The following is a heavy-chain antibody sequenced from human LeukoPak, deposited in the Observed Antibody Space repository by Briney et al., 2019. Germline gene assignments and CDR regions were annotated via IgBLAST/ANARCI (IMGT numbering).Heavy chain of an antibody. CDR2: HNPKSGRT. CDR1: GYTFTGYY. D-gene: IGHD2-2*01. Sequence: SEKVSCKASGYTFTGYYIHWVTQAPAQGREGVRGHNPKSGRTKYAQKFQDRVTMTRDTYSSTADMELSRLRADDTAVYGCVRDGEYYRSSSCYGHYYYYIVVWREGIEDTVPS. V-gene: IGHV1-2*02. J-gene: IGHJ6*03. CDR3: VRDGEYYRSSSCYGHYYYYIVV.